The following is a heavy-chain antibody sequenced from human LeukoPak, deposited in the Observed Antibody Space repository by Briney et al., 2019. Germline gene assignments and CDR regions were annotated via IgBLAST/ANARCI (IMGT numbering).Heavy chain of an antibody. CDR2: IYYSGDT. V-gene: IGHV4-39*07. CDR1: GGSISDSSYY. CDR3: ARVMVTIEMGTWNWYFDL. J-gene: IGHJ2*01. D-gene: IGHD2-21*02. Sequence: PSETLSLTCTVSGGSISDSSYYWGWIRQPPGKGLEWIASIYYSGDTYYTPSLKSRVTISVDTSKNQFSLKLTSVTAADTAMYFCARVMVTIEMGTWNWYFDLWGRGTLVPVSS.